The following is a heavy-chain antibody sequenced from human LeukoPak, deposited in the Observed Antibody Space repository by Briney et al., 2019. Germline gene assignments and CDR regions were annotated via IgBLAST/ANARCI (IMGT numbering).Heavy chain of an antibody. CDR1: GFTFSNYA. D-gene: IGHD3-10*01. CDR2: VHGSGDTT. J-gene: IGHJ5*02. CDR3: AKDSIRLWYGNVGEVRFDA. V-gene: IGHV3-23*01. Sequence: QAGGSLRLSCVASGFTFSNYAMTWVRQAPGKGLEWVSGVHGSGDTTYYPDSEKGRFTISRDNSRNTLYLQMNCRIVEDTAVYYCAKDSIRLWYGNVGEVRFDAWGQGTLVTVSS.